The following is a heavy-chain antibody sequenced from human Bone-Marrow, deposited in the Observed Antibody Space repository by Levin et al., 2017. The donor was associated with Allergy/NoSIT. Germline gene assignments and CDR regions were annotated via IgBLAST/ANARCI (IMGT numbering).Heavy chain of an antibody. Sequence: GGSLRLSCAASGFTFSRYWMHWVRQAPGKGLEWVSRTNEDGTIKTYADSVRDRFTISRDNVESTLYLQMNSLRAEDTAVYYCSRDLLGADDYWGQGTLVTVSS. CDR2: TNEDGTIK. J-gene: IGHJ4*02. D-gene: IGHD4-17*01. CDR3: SRDLLGADDY. V-gene: IGHV3-74*01. CDR1: GFTFSRYW.